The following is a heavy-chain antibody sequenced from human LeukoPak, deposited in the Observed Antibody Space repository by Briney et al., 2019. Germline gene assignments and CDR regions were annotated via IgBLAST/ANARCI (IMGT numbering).Heavy chain of an antibody. J-gene: IGHJ4*02. CDR3: ARDPYSSGWYDSDY. V-gene: IGHV1-18*01. CDR1: GYTFTSYG. Sequence: ASVKVSCKASGYTFTSYGISWVRQAPGQGLEWMGWISAYNGNTNYAQKLQGRVTMTTDTSTSTAYMELRSLRSDDTAVYYCARDPYSSGWYDSDYWGQGTLVTVSS. D-gene: IGHD6-19*01. CDR2: ISAYNGNT.